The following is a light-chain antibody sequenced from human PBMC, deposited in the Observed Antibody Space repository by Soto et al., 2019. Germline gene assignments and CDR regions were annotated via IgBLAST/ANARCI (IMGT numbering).Light chain of an antibody. J-gene: IGKJ1*01. CDR3: QQSYSTPWT. V-gene: IGKV1-39*01. CDR2: STS. CDR1: QSISYY. Sequence: DIQMTHSPSSLSASVGDRVTITCRASQSISYYLNWYQQKQGRAPRLLIYSTSTLQSGVPSKFSRSASGTDFTLTISSLQPEDFATHYPQQSYSTPWTIGQGNKVDIX.